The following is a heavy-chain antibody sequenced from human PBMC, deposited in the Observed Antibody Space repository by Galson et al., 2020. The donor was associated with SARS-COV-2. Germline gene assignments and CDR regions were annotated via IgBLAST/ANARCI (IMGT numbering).Heavy chain of an antibody. D-gene: IGHD3-22*01. CDR3: ARDNYDSSGYGMDV. CDR2: IYYSGST. J-gene: IGHJ6*02. CDR1: GGSISSGGYY. Sequence: SETLSLTCTVSGGSISSGGYYWSWIRQHPGKGLEWIGYIYYSGSTYYNPSLKSRVTISVDTSKNQFSLKLSSVTAADTAVYYCARDNYDSSGYGMDVWGQGTTVTVSS. V-gene: IGHV4-31*03.